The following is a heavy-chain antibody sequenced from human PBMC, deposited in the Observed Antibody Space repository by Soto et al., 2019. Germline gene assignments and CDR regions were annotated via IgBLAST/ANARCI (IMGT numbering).Heavy chain of an antibody. CDR1: GFTLDDYT. CDR2: VGWNGGDI. J-gene: IGHJ6*04. Sequence: QPGGSLRLSCAASGFTLDDYTMHWVRQAPGKGLEWVSGVGWNGGDIVYADSVKGRFTVSRDNTKNSLYLEVNSLRAEDTAIYYCAKDRAVVVPVSTSYFHYYGLDVWGKGTTFTVSS. CDR3: AKDRAVVVPVSTSYFHYYGLDV. V-gene: IGHV3-9*01. D-gene: IGHD2-2*01.